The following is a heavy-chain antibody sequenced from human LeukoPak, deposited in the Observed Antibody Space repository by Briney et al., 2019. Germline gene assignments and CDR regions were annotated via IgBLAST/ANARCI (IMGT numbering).Heavy chain of an antibody. J-gene: IGHJ4*02. Sequence: GESLKISCKGSGYTFTTYWIGWVRQMPGKGLEWMGIIYPGDSDSRYSPSFQGQVTISADKSISTAYLQWSGLKASDTAMYYCARHDSGSYYGGDYWGQGTLVTVSS. CDR1: GYTFTTYW. CDR3: ARHDSGSYYGGDY. V-gene: IGHV5-51*01. CDR2: IYPGDSDS. D-gene: IGHD1-26*01.